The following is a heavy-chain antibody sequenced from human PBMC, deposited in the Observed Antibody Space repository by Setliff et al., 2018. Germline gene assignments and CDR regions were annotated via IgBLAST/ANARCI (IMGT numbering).Heavy chain of an antibody. CDR3: ARDGVFYAMDV. V-gene: IGHV3-11*04. Sequence: GGSLRLPCAASGFDFSYYYMSWARQAPGKGLEWISKISGDGRTIYQADSVRGRFTISRDNADNSLYLQMNSLRADDTALYYCARDGVFYAMDVWGQGTTVTVSS. D-gene: IGHD2-2*01. CDR2: ISGDGRTI. J-gene: IGHJ6*02. CDR1: GFDFSYYY.